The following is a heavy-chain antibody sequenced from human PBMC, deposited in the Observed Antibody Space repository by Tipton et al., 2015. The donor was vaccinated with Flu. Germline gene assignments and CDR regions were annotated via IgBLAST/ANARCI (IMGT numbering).Heavy chain of an antibody. CDR1: GGSFSGYY. CDR2: INHSGSP. D-gene: IGHD2-8*02. Sequence: TLSLTCAVYGGSFSGYYWTWIRQPPGKGLEWIGEINHSGSPNCNPSLKSRVTISVDTSKNQFSLKVTSLTAADTAVYYCAKGPDWWGYYGMDVWGQGTTVTVSS. V-gene: IGHV4-34*01. J-gene: IGHJ6*02. CDR3: AKGPDWWGYYGMDV.